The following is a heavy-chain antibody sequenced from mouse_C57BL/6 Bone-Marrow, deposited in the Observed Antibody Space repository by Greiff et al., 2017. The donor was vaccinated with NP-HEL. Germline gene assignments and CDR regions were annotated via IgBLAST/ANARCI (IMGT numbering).Heavy chain of an antibody. CDR1: GYTFTEYT. V-gene: IGHV1-62-2*01. J-gene: IGHJ2*01. CDR3: ARHEEVLGTGDYFDY. Sequence: QVQLKQSGAELVKPGASVKLSCKASGYTFTEYTIHWVKQRPGQGLEWIGWFYPGSGSIKYNEKFKDKATLTADKSSSTVYMELSRLTSEDSAVYFCARHEEVLGTGDYFDYWGQGTTLTVSS. CDR2: FYPGSGSI. D-gene: IGHD4-1*01.